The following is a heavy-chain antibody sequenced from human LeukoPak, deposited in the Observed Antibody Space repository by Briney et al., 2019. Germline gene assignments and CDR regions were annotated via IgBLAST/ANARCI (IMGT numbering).Heavy chain of an antibody. V-gene: IGHV4-34*01. CDR2: INHSGGT. CDR3: ARAIYGGGPWGV. D-gene: IGHD4-23*01. CDR1: GGSFSGYY. J-gene: IGHJ4*02. Sequence: SETLSLTCAVYGGSFSGYYWSWIRQPPGKGLEWIGEINHSGGTNYNPSLKSRVTISVDTSKNQFSLKLSSVTAADTAVYYCARAIYGGGPWGVWGQGTLVTVSS.